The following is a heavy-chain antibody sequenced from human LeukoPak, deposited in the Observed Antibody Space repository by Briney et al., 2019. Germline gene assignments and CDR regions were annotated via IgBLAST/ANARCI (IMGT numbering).Heavy chain of an antibody. Sequence: SETLSLTCTVSGGSISSYYWSWIRQPAGKGLEWIGRIYTSGSTNYNPSLKSRVSISIDTSKRQFSLTLSSVTAADTAVYFCARNEGHATTFDYWGQGTLVTVSS. CDR3: ARNEGHATTFDY. V-gene: IGHV4-4*07. D-gene: IGHD1-1*01. J-gene: IGHJ4*02. CDR2: IYTSGST. CDR1: GGSISSYY.